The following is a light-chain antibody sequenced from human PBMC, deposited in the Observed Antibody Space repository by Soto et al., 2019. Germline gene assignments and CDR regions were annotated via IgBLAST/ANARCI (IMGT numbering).Light chain of an antibody. Sequence: QSALTQPASVSGSPGQSITISCTGTSSDVGGYNYVSWYQQHPGKAPKLMIYEVSNRPSGVSNRFSGSKSGNTASLTISGLQTEDEADYYCISYTDGQSYLFGTGTKVTVL. CDR3: ISYTDGQSYL. CDR1: SSDVGGYNY. J-gene: IGLJ1*01. CDR2: EVS. V-gene: IGLV2-14*01.